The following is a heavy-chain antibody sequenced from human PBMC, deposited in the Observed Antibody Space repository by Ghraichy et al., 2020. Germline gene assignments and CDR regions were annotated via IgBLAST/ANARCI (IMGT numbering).Heavy chain of an antibody. J-gene: IGHJ6*02. Sequence: SGPTLVKPTQTLTLTCTFSGFSLSTSGMCVSWIRQPPGKALEWLALIDWDDDKYYSTSLKTRLTISKDTSKNQVVLTMTNMDPVDTATYYCARMPAAMPTSDYYGMDVWGQGTTVTVSS. V-gene: IGHV2-70*01. CDR1: GFSLSTSGMC. CDR3: ARMPAAMPTSDYYGMDV. CDR2: IDWDDDK. D-gene: IGHD2-2*01.